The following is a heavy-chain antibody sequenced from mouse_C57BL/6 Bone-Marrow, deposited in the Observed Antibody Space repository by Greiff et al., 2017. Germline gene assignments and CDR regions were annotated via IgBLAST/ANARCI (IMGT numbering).Heavy chain of an antibody. CDR3: VPGSSPYYYAMDY. Sequence: QVQLQQSGAELARPGASVKMSCKASGYTFTSYTMHWVKQRPGQGLEWIGYINPSSGYTKYNQKFKDKATLTADKSSSTAYRQLSSLTSEDAAVYYCVPGSSPYYYAMDYWGQGTSVTVSS. V-gene: IGHV1-4*01. J-gene: IGHJ4*01. CDR2: INPSSGYT. D-gene: IGHD1-1*01. CDR1: GYTFTSYT.